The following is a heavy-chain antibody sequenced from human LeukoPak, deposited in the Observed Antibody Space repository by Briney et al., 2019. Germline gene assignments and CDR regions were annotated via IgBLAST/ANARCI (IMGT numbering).Heavy chain of an antibody. CDR3: AKLAGIRGWFVYYFDY. V-gene: IGHV3-23*01. CDR1: GFTFGTHA. CDR2: MSGRGDTS. J-gene: IGHJ4*02. D-gene: IGHD6-19*01. Sequence: GGSLRLSCAASGFTFGTHAMTWVRQAPGKGLEWVSGMSGRGDTSYYADSVKGRFTISRDNSKNTLFLQMNSLRAEDTAVYYCAKLAGIRGWFVYYFDYWGQGTLVTVSS.